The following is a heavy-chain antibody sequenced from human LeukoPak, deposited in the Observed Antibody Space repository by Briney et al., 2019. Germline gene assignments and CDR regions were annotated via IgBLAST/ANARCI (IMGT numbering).Heavy chain of an antibody. Sequence: PSETLSLTCAVSGGSIGSGSYSWSWIRQPPGKGLEWIGYIYPRGSTYYNPSLKSRVILSLDKSANQFSLNLSSVTAVDTAVYYCARFSPRAMGNYLDFWGQGTLVTVSS. CDR2: IYPRGST. D-gene: IGHD7-27*01. CDR3: ARFSPRAMGNYLDF. CDR1: GGSIGSGSYS. V-gene: IGHV4-30-2*01. J-gene: IGHJ4*02.